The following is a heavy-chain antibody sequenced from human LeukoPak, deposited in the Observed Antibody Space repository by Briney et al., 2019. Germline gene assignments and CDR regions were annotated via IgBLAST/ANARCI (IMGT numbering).Heavy chain of an antibody. Sequence: GGSLRLSCVASGFTFSNYWMHWVRQPPGKGLAWVSRIYVDGRTTNYADSVKSRFTISRDNAKNTVYLEMNSLSVEDTATYYCIRDFRSADLWGQGTLVTVTS. V-gene: IGHV3-74*01. CDR1: GFTFSNYW. CDR2: IYVDGRTT. CDR3: IRDFRSADL. J-gene: IGHJ5*02.